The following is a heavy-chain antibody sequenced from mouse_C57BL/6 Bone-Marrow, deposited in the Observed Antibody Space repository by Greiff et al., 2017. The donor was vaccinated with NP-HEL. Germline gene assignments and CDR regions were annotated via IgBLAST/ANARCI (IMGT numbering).Heavy chain of an antibody. Sequence: QVQLQQSGPELVKPGASVKISCKASGYAFSSSWMNWVKQRPGKGLEWIGRIYPGDGDTNYNGKFKGKATLTADKSSSTAYMQLGSLTSEDSAVYVCAREIWDYDGYFDVWGTGTTVTVSS. D-gene: IGHD2-4*01. CDR3: AREIWDYDGYFDV. J-gene: IGHJ1*03. V-gene: IGHV1-82*01. CDR1: GYAFSSSW. CDR2: IYPGDGDT.